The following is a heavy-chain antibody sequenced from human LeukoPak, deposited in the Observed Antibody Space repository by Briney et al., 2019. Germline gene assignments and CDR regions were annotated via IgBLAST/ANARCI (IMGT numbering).Heavy chain of an antibody. J-gene: IGHJ4*02. CDR1: GFTFSRHG. Sequence: PGGSLRLSCAPSGFTFSRHGMHWVRQAPGKGLEWVAVIWYDGSNKYYEDSVKGRFTISRDNSKNTLYLQMNSLRAEDTAVYYCARDYDSSGYSPSNWGQGTLVTVSS. CDR2: IWYDGSNK. CDR3: ARDYDSSGYSPSN. D-gene: IGHD3-22*01. V-gene: IGHV3-33*08.